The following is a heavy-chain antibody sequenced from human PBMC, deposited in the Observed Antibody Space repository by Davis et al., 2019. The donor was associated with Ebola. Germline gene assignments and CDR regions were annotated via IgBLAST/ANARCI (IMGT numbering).Heavy chain of an antibody. J-gene: IGHJ4*02. V-gene: IGHV1-18*01. Sequence: ASVKVSCKASGYTFTTYGISWVRQAPGQGLEWMGWISAYNGNTNYAQKLQGRVTMTTDTSTSTAYMELSSLRSEDTAVYYCAKSEQLVLPDYWGQGTLVTVSS. CDR2: ISAYNGNT. CDR1: GYTFTTYG. CDR3: AKSEQLVLPDY. D-gene: IGHD6-6*01.